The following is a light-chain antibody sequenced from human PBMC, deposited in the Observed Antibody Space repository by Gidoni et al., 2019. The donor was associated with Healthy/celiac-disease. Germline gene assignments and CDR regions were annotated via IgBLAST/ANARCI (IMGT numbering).Light chain of an antibody. Sequence: EMALTPSPATLSLSPGERATLSCRASQRVSSSYLGCYQQKPGQAPRLLNYGASSRATGIPDRFSGSGSGTDFTLTISRLEDEDFAVYYCQQYGSSPGWTFGQGTKVEIK. CDR1: QRVSSSY. J-gene: IGKJ1*01. CDR2: GAS. V-gene: IGKV3-20*01. CDR3: QQYGSSPGWT.